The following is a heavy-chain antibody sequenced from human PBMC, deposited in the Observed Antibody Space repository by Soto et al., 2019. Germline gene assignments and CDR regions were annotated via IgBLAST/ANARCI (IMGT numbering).Heavy chain of an antibody. D-gene: IGHD3-10*01. CDR1: GFTFSSYW. J-gene: IGHJ6*03. Sequence: PGGSLRLSCAASGFTFSSYWMSWVRQAPGKGLEWVANIKQDGSEKYYVDSVKGRFTISRDNAKNSLYLQMNSLRAEDTAVYYCARDLGVPLLLYYYMDVWGKGTTVTVSS. V-gene: IGHV3-7*01. CDR3: ARDLGVPLLLYYYMDV. CDR2: IKQDGSEK.